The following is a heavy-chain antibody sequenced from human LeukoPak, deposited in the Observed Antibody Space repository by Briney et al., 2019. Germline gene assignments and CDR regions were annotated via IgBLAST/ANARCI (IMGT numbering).Heavy chain of an antibody. CDR3: AERKATSPSTFNI. J-gene: IGHJ3*02. V-gene: IGHV1-8*01. CDR1: GYTFTTYD. CDR2: MNPNSGKT. Sequence: ASVKVSCKASGYTFTTYDINWVRQATGQGLEWMGWMNPNSGKTGYAQKFQGRVTMTRNTSISTAYMELSSLGSEDTAVYYCAERKATSPSTFNIWGQGTMVTVSS. D-gene: IGHD1-26*01.